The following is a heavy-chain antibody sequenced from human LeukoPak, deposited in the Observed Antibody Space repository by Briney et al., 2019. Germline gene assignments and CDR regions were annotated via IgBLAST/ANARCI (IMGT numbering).Heavy chain of an antibody. CDR1: GFTFSSYA. V-gene: IGHV3-7*03. Sequence: GGSLRLSCSASGFTFSSYAMHWVRQAPGKGLEWVANIKQDGSEKYYVDSVKGRFTISRDNAKNSLYLQMNSLRAEDTAVYYCARGVYSGYDFYYFDYWGQGTLVTVSS. D-gene: IGHD5-12*01. CDR2: IKQDGSEK. CDR3: ARGVYSGYDFYYFDY. J-gene: IGHJ4*02.